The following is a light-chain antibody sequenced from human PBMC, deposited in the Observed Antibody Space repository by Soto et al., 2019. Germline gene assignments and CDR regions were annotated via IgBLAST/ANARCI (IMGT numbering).Light chain of an antibody. CDR2: DVS. Sequence: QSALTQPASVSGSPAQSITISCTGTSSDVGGYNYISWYQQHPGKAPKLMIYDVSNRPSGVSSRFSGSKSGNTASLTISGLQAEDEADYYCSSYTSSSTRVFGTGTKLTVL. CDR1: SSDVGGYNY. V-gene: IGLV2-14*01. J-gene: IGLJ1*01. CDR3: SSYTSSSTRV.